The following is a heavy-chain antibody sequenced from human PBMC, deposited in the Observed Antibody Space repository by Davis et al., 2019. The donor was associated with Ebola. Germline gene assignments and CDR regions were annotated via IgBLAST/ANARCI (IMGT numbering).Heavy chain of an antibody. CDR3: ARDWVSPPYYYNGMDV. V-gene: IGHV4-59*01. Sequence: MPSETLSLTCTVSGGSTRNYYWSWIRQPPGKGLEWIGIVYYTGSTNYNLSLKSRVTISIDTSKLQFSLKLTSVTAADTAVYYCARDWVSPPYYYNGMDVWGKGTTVTVSS. CDR1: GGSTRNYY. CDR2: VYYTGST. J-gene: IGHJ6*04. D-gene: IGHD3-16*01.